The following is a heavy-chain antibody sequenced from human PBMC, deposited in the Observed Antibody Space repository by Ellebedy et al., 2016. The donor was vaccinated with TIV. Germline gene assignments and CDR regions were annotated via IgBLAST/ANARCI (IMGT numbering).Heavy chain of an antibody. J-gene: IGHJ6*02. CDR3: ARKKYYEFWSSYGMDV. V-gene: IGHV1-8*01. CDR1: GYTFTSYD. D-gene: IGHD3-3*01. CDR2: MNPNSGNT. Sequence: AASVKVSCKASGYTFTSYDINWVRQATGQGLEWMGWMNPNSGNTGYAQKFQGRVTMTRNTSISTAYMELSSLRSEDTAVYYCARKKYYEFWSSYGMDVWGQGTTVTVSS.